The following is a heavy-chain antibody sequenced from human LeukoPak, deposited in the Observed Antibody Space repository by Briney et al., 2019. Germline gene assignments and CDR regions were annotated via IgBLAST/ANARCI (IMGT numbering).Heavy chain of an antibody. J-gene: IGHJ4*02. D-gene: IGHD3-10*01. CDR1: GYTFTGYY. CDR3: GSWDYGSGSYSPYY. V-gene: IGHV1-2*02. Sequence: GASVKVSCKASGYTFTGYYTHWVRQAPGQGLEWVGWINPNSGGTKFAQKFQGRVTMTRDTSITTAYMELSGLGSDDTAVYYCGSWDYGSGSYSPYYWGQGTLVTVSS. CDR2: INPNSGGT.